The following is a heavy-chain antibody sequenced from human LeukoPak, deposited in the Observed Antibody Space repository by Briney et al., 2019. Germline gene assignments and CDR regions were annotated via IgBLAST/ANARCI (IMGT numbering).Heavy chain of an antibody. Sequence: TSETLSLTCTVSGGSISRYYWSWIRQPPGKGLEWIGYIYYSGSTNYNPSLKSRVTISVDTSKNQFSLKLSSVTAADTAVYYCARHVGMAVAIDYWGQGTLVTVSS. CDR3: ARHVGMAVAIDY. V-gene: IGHV4-59*08. D-gene: IGHD6-19*01. CDR1: GGSISRYY. J-gene: IGHJ4*02. CDR2: IYYSGST.